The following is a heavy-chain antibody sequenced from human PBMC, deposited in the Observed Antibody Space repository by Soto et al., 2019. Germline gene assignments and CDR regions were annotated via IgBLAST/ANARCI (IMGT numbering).Heavy chain of an antibody. J-gene: IGHJ5*02. CDR2: IYYSGST. V-gene: IGHV4-31*03. CDR3: ARVGYSYEWFDP. D-gene: IGHD5-18*01. CDR1: GGSISSGNYY. Sequence: QVQLQESGPGLVKPSQTLSLICTVSGGSISSGNYYWSWIRQHPGKGLEWIGYIYYSGSTYYNPSLKSRVNISVDTSKNQFSLKVSSVTAADTAVYYCARVGYSYEWFDPWGQGTRVTVSS.